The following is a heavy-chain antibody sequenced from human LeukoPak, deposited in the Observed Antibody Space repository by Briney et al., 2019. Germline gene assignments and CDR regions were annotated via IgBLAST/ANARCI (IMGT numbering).Heavy chain of an antibody. Sequence: SETLSLTCAVYGGSFSGYYWGWIRQSPGKGLEWIGEINHSGSTNYNPSLKSRVTISVDTSKNQFSLKLSSVTAADTAVYYCARGRRWLQFRDAFDIWGQGTMVTVSS. CDR3: ARGRRWLQFRDAFDI. CDR1: GGSFSGYY. J-gene: IGHJ3*02. CDR2: INHSGST. V-gene: IGHV4-34*01. D-gene: IGHD5-24*01.